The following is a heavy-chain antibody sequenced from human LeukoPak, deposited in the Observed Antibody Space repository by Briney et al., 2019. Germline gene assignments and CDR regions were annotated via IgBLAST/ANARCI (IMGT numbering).Heavy chain of an antibody. CDR3: ARDRVVVTARQNYYMDV. CDR2: IYTSGST. D-gene: IGHD2-15*01. CDR1: GGSISSGGYY. J-gene: IGHJ6*03. V-gene: IGHV4-61*09. Sequence: PSQTLSLTCTVSGGSISSGGYYWSWIRQPVGKGPEWIGHIYTSGSTNYNPSLKSRVTISVDTSKNQFSLKLSSVTAADTAVYYCARDRVVVTARQNYYMDVWGKGTTVTVSS.